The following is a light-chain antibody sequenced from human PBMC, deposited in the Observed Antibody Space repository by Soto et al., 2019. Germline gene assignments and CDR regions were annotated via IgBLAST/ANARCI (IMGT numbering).Light chain of an antibody. CDR3: QQYNSYSPMYT. J-gene: IGKJ2*01. V-gene: IGKV1-5*01. CDR1: QSISSW. Sequence: DIQMTQSPSTLSASVGDRVTITCRASQSISSWLAWYPQKPGKAPKLQIYDASSLESGVPSRFSGSVSGTEFTLTIISLQPDDFATYYCQQYNSYSPMYTFGQGTKLEIK. CDR2: DAS.